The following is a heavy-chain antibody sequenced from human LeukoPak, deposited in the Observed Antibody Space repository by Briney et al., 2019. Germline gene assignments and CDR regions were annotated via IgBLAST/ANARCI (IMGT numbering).Heavy chain of an antibody. Sequence: GASVKVSCKASGYTFDNYGISWVRQAPGQGLEWMGWISGYNRNTNYAQRLQGRVIMTTDTSTSTVYMELRSLRSDDTAIHYCARDGLRSEWSYFDYWGQGTLVTVSS. J-gene: IGHJ4*02. CDR3: ARDGLRSEWSYFDY. CDR1: GYTFDNYG. D-gene: IGHD3-3*01. V-gene: IGHV1-18*01. CDR2: ISGYNRNT.